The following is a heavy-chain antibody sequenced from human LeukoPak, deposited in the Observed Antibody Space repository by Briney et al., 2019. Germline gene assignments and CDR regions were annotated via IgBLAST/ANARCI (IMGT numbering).Heavy chain of an antibody. CDR2: INPNSGGT. J-gene: IGHJ5*02. D-gene: IGHD3-10*01. CDR3: ARGGVNNYFDP. Sequence: ASVKVSCKASGYTFTGYYMYWVRQAPGQGLEWMGWINPNSGGTNYAQKFQDRVTMTGDTSVSTAYMELSRLRSDDTAVYYCARGGVNNYFDPWGQGTLVTVSS. CDR1: GYTFTGYY. V-gene: IGHV1-2*02.